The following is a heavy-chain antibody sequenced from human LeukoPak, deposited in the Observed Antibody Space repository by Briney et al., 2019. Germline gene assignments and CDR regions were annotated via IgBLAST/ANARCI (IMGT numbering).Heavy chain of an antibody. D-gene: IGHD6-13*01. CDR2: IYYSGST. J-gene: IGHJ5*02. Sequence: SETLSLTCTVSGGSINNYYWTWIRQPPGKGLEWIGYIYYSGSTNYNPSLKSRVTILVDTSKSQFSLKLTSVTAADTAVYYCARDRSSSSRYNWFDPWGQGTLVTVSS. CDR1: GGSINNYY. V-gene: IGHV4-59*01. CDR3: ARDRSSSSRYNWFDP.